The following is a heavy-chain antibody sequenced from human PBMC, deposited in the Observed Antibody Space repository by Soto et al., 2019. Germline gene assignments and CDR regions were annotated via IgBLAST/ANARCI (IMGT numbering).Heavy chain of an antibody. V-gene: IGHV4-34*01. D-gene: IGHD6-6*01. Sequence: QVQLQQWGAGLLKPSETLSLTCAVYGGSFSGYYWSWIRQPPGKGLEWIGEINHSGSTNYNPSLKSRVTISVDTSKNQFSLKLRSVTAADTAVYYWARLAARPTWSYYYYGMDVWGQGTTVTVSS. CDR3: ARLAARPTWSYYYYGMDV. CDR1: GGSFSGYY. J-gene: IGHJ6*02. CDR2: INHSGST.